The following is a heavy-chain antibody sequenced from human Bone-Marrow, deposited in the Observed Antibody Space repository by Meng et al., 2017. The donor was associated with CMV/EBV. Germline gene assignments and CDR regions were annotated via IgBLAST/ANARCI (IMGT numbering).Heavy chain of an antibody. CDR3: ATGPGGVGATRVYRDAFDI. CDR1: GYTLTELS. CDR2: FDPGDGET. Sequence: ASVKVSCKVSGYTLTELSMHWVRQAPGKGLEWMGGFDPGDGETIYAQKFQGRVTMTEDKSTDTAYMELSSLRSEDMAVYYCATGPGGVGATRVYRDAFDIWGQGTMATVSS. V-gene: IGHV1-24*01. D-gene: IGHD1-26*01. J-gene: IGHJ3*02.